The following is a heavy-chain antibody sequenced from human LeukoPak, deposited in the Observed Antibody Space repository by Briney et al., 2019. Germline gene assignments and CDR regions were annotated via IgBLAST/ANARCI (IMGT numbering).Heavy chain of an antibody. Sequence: ASVKVSCKASGGTFSSYAISWVRQAPGQGLEWMGRIIPIFGTANYAQKFQGRVTITTDESTSTAYMELSSLRSEDTAVYYCARFSSGSYYTPDAFDIWGQGTMVTVSS. CDR3: ARFSSGSYYTPDAFDI. J-gene: IGHJ3*02. D-gene: IGHD3-10*01. CDR2: IIPIFGTA. V-gene: IGHV1-69*05. CDR1: GGTFSSYA.